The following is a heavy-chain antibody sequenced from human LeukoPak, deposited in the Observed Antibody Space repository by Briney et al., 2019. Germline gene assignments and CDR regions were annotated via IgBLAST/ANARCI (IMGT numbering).Heavy chain of an antibody. CDR1: GGTFSSYA. CDR2: IIPIFGTA. V-gene: IGHV1-69*05. D-gene: IGHD5-18*01. Sequence: SVKVSCKASGGTFSSYAISWVRQAPGQGLEWMGRIIPIFGTANYAQKFQGRVTITTDESTSTAYMELSSLRSEDTAVYYCARDKWCSYDNDAFDIWGQGTMVTISS. CDR3: ARDKWCSYDNDAFDI. J-gene: IGHJ3*02.